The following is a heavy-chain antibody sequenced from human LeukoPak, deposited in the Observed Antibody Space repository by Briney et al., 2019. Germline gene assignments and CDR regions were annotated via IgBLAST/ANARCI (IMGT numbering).Heavy chain of an antibody. D-gene: IGHD2-15*01. CDR2: IYYSGST. J-gene: IGHJ6*02. V-gene: IGHV4-39*07. Sequence: SETLSLTCTVSGGSISTYYWGWIRQPPGRGLEWIGSIYYSGSTNYNPSLKSRVTISVDTSKNQFSLKLSSVTAADTAVYYCARDLAYCSGGSCYSMYYYYGMDVWGQGTTVTVSS. CDR1: GGSISTYY. CDR3: ARDLAYCSGGSCYSMYYYYGMDV.